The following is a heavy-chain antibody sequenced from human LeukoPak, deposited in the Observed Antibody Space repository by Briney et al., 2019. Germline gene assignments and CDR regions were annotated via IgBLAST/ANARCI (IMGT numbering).Heavy chain of an antibody. CDR1: GFTFTNYD. J-gene: IGHJ4*02. D-gene: IGHD4-23*01. V-gene: IGHV3-30*18. Sequence: GGSLRLSCSASGFTFTNYDMHWVRQAPGKGLEWVAVISYDGSNKYYADSVKGRFTISRDNSKNTLYLQMNSLRAEDTAVYYCAKDDYGGNSDPKLYPSSTDYWGQGTLVTVSS. CDR3: AKDDYGGNSDPKLYPSSTDY. CDR2: ISYDGSNK.